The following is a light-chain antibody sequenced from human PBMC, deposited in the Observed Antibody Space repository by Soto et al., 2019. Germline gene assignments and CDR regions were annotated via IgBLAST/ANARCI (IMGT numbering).Light chain of an antibody. CDR2: EVS. J-gene: IGLJ1*01. CDR3: SSYTTSNTPLYV. Sequence: QSALTQPASVSGSPGQSITISCTGTSRDVGGYNYVSWHQQHPGKAPKVIITEVSNRPSGVSNRFSGSKSGNTASLTISGLQAEDEADYYCSSYTTSNTPLYVFGTGTQLTVL. CDR1: SRDVGGYNY. V-gene: IGLV2-14*01.